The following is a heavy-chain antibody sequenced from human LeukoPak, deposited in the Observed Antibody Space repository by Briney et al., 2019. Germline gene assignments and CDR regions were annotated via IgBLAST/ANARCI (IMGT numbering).Heavy chain of an antibody. CDR1: EFAFSTYN. CDR3: ARDSSGWHGFDI. D-gene: IGHD6-19*01. CDR2: ISTGSSTT. V-gene: IGHV3-48*02. Sequence: HSGGSLRLSCAASEFAFSTYNMNWVRQAPGKGLEWVSYISTGSSTTYYADSVKGRFTISRDNVENSLYLQMNSLRDEDTAVYYCARDSSGWHGFDIWGQGTMVTVFS. J-gene: IGHJ3*02.